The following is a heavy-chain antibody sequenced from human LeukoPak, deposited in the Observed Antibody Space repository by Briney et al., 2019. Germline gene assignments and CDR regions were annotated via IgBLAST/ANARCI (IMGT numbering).Heavy chain of an antibody. CDR1: GFTFSSYS. Sequence: GGSLRLSCAASGFTFSSYSMNWVRQAPGKGLEWVSPISSSSSYIYYADSVKGRFTISRDNAKNSLYLQMNSLRAEDTAVYYCAKDSDFWSGQEVDYWGQGTLVTVSS. V-gene: IGHV3-21*01. J-gene: IGHJ4*02. D-gene: IGHD3-3*01. CDR2: ISSSSSYI. CDR3: AKDSDFWSGQEVDY.